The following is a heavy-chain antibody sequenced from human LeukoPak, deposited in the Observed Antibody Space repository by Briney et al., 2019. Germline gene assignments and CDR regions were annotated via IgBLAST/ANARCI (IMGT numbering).Heavy chain of an antibody. Sequence: ASVKVSCKASGYTLTSYFMHWVRQAPGQGLEWMGIINPSGGNTGYAQKFQGRLSMTRDTSTNTVYMVLRSLRSGDTAVYYCARGMSSEFGYWGQGTLVTVSS. CDR1: GYTLTSYF. J-gene: IGHJ4*02. CDR2: INPSGGNT. CDR3: ARGMSSEFGY. D-gene: IGHD6-6*01. V-gene: IGHV1-46*01.